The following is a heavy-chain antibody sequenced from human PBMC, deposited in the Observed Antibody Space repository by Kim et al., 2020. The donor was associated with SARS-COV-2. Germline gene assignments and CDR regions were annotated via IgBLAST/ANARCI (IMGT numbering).Heavy chain of an antibody. Sequence: GGSLRLSCAASGFTFSSYEMNWVRQAPGKGLEWVSYISSSGSTIYYADSVKGRFTISRDNAKNSLYLQMNSLRAEDTAVYYCARRPVRGLSYYYYYGMDVWGQGTTVTVSS. D-gene: IGHD3-10*02. CDR3: ARRPVRGLSYYYYYGMDV. CDR1: GFTFSSYE. CDR2: ISSSGSTI. V-gene: IGHV3-48*03. J-gene: IGHJ6*02.